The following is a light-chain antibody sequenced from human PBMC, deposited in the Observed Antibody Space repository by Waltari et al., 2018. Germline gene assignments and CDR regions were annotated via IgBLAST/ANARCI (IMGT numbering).Light chain of an antibody. Sequence: DIQMTQSPSSLSASVEDSITITCRASQGIENYLAWFQQKPGKAPQSLIYAASTLQSGVPSKFSGSGFGTDFTLTINGLQPEDFATYFCQQYDSYPHTFGQGTRLEVK. CDR2: AAS. V-gene: IGKV1-16*02. CDR1: QGIENY. J-gene: IGKJ2*01. CDR3: QQYDSYPHT.